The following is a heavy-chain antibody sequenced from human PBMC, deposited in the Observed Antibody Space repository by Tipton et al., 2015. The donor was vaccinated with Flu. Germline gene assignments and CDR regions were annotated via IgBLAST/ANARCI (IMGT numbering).Heavy chain of an antibody. CDR1: GFTFSSYD. CDR3: ARGPLPDSNWYNGMDV. V-gene: IGHV3-13*01. J-gene: IGHJ6*02. CDR2: IGTSGDT. Sequence: SLRLSCEASGFTFSSYDMHWVRQTAGKGLEWVSGIGTSGDTYYAGSVKGRFTISRENAKNFLYVQMNSPRAGDTAVYYCARGPLPDSNWYNGMDVWGQGP. D-gene: IGHD6-13*01.